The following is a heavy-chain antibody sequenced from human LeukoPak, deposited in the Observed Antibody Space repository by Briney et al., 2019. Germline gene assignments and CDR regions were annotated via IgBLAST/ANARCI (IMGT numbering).Heavy chain of an antibody. D-gene: IGHD1-1*01. V-gene: IGHV3-7*01. J-gene: IGHJ6*03. CDR1: GFTFSSYW. CDR3: ARASNWNHYYYYMDV. Sequence: GGSLRLSCAASGFTFSSYWMSWVRQAPGKGLEWVANIKQDGSEKYYVDSVKGRFTISRDNAKNSLYLQMNSLRAADTAVYYCARASNWNHYYYYMDVWGKGTTVTVSS. CDR2: IKQDGSEK.